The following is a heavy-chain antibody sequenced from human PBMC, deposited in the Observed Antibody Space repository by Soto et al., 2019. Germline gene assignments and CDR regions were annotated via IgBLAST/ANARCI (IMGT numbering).Heavy chain of an antibody. D-gene: IGHD6-13*01. CDR3: AREHSSIDY. Sequence: ESGGGLVQPGGSLRLSRAASGFTFSSYEMNWVRQAPGKGLEWVSYISSSGSTIYYADSVKGRFTISRDNAKNSLYLQMNSLRAEDTAVYYCAREHSSIDYWGQGTLVTVSS. J-gene: IGHJ4*02. V-gene: IGHV3-48*03. CDR2: ISSSGSTI. CDR1: GFTFSSYE.